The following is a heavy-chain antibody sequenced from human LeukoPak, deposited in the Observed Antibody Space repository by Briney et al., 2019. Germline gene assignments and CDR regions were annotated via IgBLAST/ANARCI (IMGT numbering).Heavy chain of an antibody. CDR1: GGTFSSYA. V-gene: IGHV1-69*05. D-gene: IGHD5-12*01. Sequence: SVKVSCKASGGTFSSYAISWVRQAPGQGLEWMGRIIPIFGTANYAQKFQGRVTITTDESTSTAYMELSSLRSEDTAVYYCARDVSGYDPDTGFDYWGQGTLVTVSS. J-gene: IGHJ4*02. CDR2: IIPIFGTA. CDR3: ARDVSGYDPDTGFDY.